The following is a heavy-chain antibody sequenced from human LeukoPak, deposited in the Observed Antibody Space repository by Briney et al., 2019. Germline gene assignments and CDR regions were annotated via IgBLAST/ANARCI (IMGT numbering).Heavy chain of an antibody. D-gene: IGHD2-15*01. CDR2: ISRSRSHI. Sequence: GGSLRLSCAASGFTFSSYNMNWVRQAPGKGLEWVSSISRSRSHISYADSLKGRFAMSSDNARNSLYLQMISLRADDTAVYYCARGLGYCSGGTCHHYFDYWGQGTLVTVSS. CDR3: ARGLGYCSGGTCHHYFDY. CDR1: GFTFSSYN. V-gene: IGHV3-21*01. J-gene: IGHJ4*02.